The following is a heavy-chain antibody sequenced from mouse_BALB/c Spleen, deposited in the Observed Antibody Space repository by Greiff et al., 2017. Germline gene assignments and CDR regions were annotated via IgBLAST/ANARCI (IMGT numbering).Heavy chain of an antibody. V-gene: IGHV2-6-4*01. Sequence: VKLMESGPGLVAPSQSLSITCTVSGFSLSRYSVHWVRQPPGKGLEWLGMIWGGGSTDYNSALKSRLSISKDNSKSQVFLKMNSLQTDDTAMYYCARMKEDYDWFAYWGQGTLVTVSA. CDR1: GFSLSRYS. D-gene: IGHD2-4*01. J-gene: IGHJ3*01. CDR3: ARMKEDYDWFAY. CDR2: IWGGGST.